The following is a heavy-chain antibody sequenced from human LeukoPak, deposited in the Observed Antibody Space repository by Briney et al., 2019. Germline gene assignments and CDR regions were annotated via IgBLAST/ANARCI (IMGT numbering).Heavy chain of an antibody. CDR2: ISAYNGNT. J-gene: IGHJ4*02. V-gene: IGHV1-18*01. CDR1: GYTFTSYG. Sequence: ASVKVSCKASGYTFTSYGISWVRQAPGQGLEWMGWISAYNGNTNYAQKLQGRVTMTTDTSTSTAHMELRSLRSDDTAVYYCARERGSYTAFDYWGQGTLVTVSS. D-gene: IGHD1-26*01. CDR3: ARERGSYTAFDY.